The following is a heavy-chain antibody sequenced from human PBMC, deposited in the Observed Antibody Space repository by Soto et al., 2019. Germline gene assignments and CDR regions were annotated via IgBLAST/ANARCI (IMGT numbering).Heavy chain of an antibody. CDR1: GDTFSNYA. D-gene: IGHD5-12*01. Sequence: SVKVSCKVSGDTFSNYAINWVRQAPGQGLEWMGAIVPIFSTANYAQKFQGRVTITADEFTITAYMELSGLRSDDTAVYYCAKDGGKDGYFGNWFDPWGQGTLVTVSS. CDR3: AKDGGKDGYFGNWFDP. J-gene: IGHJ5*02. CDR2: IVPIFSTA. V-gene: IGHV1-69*13.